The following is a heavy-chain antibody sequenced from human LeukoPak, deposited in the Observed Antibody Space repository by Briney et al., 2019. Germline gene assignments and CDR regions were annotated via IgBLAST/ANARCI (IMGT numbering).Heavy chain of an antibody. V-gene: IGHV4-4*07. J-gene: IGHJ4*02. CDR3: ARESSGYLHFDY. CDR1: GXSMSSYY. CDR2: IYISGST. D-gene: IGHD3-22*01. Sequence: SETLSLTCTVSGXSMSSYYWSWIRQPAGKGLEWIGRIYISGSTNYNPFRKSRVTMSVDTSKNQFSLKLSSVTAADTAVYYCARESSGYLHFDYWGQGTLVTVSS.